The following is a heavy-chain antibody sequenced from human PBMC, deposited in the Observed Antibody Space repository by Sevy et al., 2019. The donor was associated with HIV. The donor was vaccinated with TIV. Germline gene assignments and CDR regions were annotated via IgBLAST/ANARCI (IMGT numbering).Heavy chain of an antibody. Sequence: GGSLRLSCAASGFTFSSYAMSWVRQAPGKGLEWVSAISGSGGSTYYANSVKGRFTISRDNSKNTLYLQMNSLRAEDTAVYYCAKTPPPRYCSSTSCPSAAFDIWGQGTMVTVSS. CDR1: GFTFSSYA. CDR3: AKTPPPRYCSSTSCPSAAFDI. D-gene: IGHD2-2*01. CDR2: ISGSGGST. J-gene: IGHJ3*02. V-gene: IGHV3-23*01.